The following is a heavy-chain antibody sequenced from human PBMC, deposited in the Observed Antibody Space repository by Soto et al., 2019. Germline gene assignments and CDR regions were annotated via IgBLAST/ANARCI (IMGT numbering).Heavy chain of an antibody. CDR2: IYHSGST. D-gene: IGHD6-13*01. V-gene: IGHV4-4*02. Sequence: SETLSLTCAVSGGSISSSNCSSWVRQPPGKGVEWIGEIYHSGSTNYNPSLKSRVTIPVDKSKNQFSLKLSSVTAADTALYYCARIAAAGTYFQNWGQGTLVTVSS. J-gene: IGHJ1*01. CDR1: GGSISSSNC. CDR3: ARIAAAGTYFQN.